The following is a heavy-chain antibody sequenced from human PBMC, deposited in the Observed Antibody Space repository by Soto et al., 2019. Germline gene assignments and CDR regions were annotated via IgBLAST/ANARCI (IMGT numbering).Heavy chain of an antibody. Sequence: EGSLRLSCAASGFTFTSHGMHWVRQAPGKGLDWVAAISSTGSNQYYADSVKGRFTISRSDSTNTLYLEMKSLRVEDTAIYYCARGVLRFLQWFDPWGQGTLVTVSS. CDR1: GFTFTSHG. V-gene: IGHV3-30*03. CDR3: ARGVLRFLQWFDP. CDR2: ISSTGSNQ. J-gene: IGHJ5*02. D-gene: IGHD3-3*01.